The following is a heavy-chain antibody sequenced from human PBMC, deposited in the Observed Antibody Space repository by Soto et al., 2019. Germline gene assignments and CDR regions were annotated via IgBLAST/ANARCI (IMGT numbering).Heavy chain of an antibody. J-gene: IGHJ6*02. Sequence: SETLSLTCTVSGGSISSGGYYWSWIRQHPGKGLEWIGYIYYSGSTYYNPSLKSRVTISVDTSKDQFSLKLSSVTAADTAVYYCAASCVGCGGFNYYGMDVWGQGTTVTVSS. CDR1: GGSISSGGYY. CDR2: IYYSGST. V-gene: IGHV4-31*03. D-gene: IGHD2-21*01. CDR3: AASCVGCGGFNYYGMDV.